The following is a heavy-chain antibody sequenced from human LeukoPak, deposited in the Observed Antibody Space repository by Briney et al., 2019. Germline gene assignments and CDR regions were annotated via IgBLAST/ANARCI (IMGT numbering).Heavy chain of an antibody. D-gene: IGHD4-11*01. CDR2: ISGSGGST. CDR1: GFTFSSYA. Sequence: PGGSLRLSCAASGFTFSSYAMSWVRQAPGKGLEWVSAISGSGGSTYYTDSVKGQFTISRDNSKNTLYLQMNSLRAEDTAVYYCAKDTNYSNYFDYWGQGTLVTVSS. J-gene: IGHJ4*02. CDR3: AKDTNYSNYFDY. V-gene: IGHV3-23*01.